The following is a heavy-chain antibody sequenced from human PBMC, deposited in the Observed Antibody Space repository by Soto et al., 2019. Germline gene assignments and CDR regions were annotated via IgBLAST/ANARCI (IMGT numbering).Heavy chain of an antibody. CDR3: ARESCTSCYAGVYYYYGMGV. V-gene: IGHV4-39*01. D-gene: IGHD2-2*01. Sequence: PSETLSLTCTVSGGSISSSSYYWGWIRQPPGKGLEWIGSIYYSGSTYYNPSLKSRVTISVDTSKNQFSLKLSSVTAADTAVYYCARESCTSCYAGVYYYYGMGVWGQGTTVTVS. CDR1: GGSISSSSYY. J-gene: IGHJ6*02. CDR2: IYYSGST.